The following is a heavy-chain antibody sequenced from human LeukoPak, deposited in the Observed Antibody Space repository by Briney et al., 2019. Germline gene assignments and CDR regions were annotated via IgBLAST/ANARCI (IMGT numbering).Heavy chain of an antibody. CDR2: INHSGST. J-gene: IGHJ5*02. CDR3: ARVTMIVVVNWFDP. CDR1: GGSFSGYY. V-gene: IGHV4-34*01. Sequence: SETLSLTCAVYGGSFSGYYLSWIRQPPGKGLEWIGEINHSGSTNYNPSLKSRVTISVDTSKNQFSLKLSSVTAADTAVYYCARVTMIVVVNWFDPWGQGTLVTVSS. D-gene: IGHD3-22*01.